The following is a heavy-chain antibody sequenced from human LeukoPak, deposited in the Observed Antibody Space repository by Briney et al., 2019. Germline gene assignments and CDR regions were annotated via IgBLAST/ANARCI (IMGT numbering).Heavy chain of an antibody. CDR3: ARDHSLGGRDFDY. D-gene: IGHD7-27*01. CDR2: INPNSGGK. CDR1: GYTFTGYY. Sequence: ASVKVSCKASGYTFTGYYMHWVRQAPGQGLEWMGRINPNSGGKNYAQKFQGRVTMTRDTSISTAYMELSRLRSDDTAVYYCARDHSLGGRDFDYWGQGTLVTVSS. J-gene: IGHJ4*02. V-gene: IGHV1-2*06.